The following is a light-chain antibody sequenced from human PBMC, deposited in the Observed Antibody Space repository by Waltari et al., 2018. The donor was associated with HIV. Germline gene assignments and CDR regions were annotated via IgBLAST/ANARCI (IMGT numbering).Light chain of an antibody. CDR2: WAS. CDR1: RTVLYHSDKKNY. Sequence: DIVMTQSPDSLAVSLGETVSINCQSRRTVLYHSDKKNYLDWYQKQPGQPPRGLISWASTRAVMVPSSIPALGVPERFSGSGSGTNFTLTISGLQEDDVAIYYCQQYYSLPPTFGGGTRVERK. V-gene: IGKV4-1*01. CDR3: QQYYSLPPT. J-gene: IGKJ4*01.